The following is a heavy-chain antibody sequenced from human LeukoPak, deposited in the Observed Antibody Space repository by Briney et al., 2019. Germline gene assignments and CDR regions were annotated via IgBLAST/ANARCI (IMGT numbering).Heavy chain of an antibody. D-gene: IGHD3-22*01. V-gene: IGHV4-34*01. J-gene: IGHJ4*02. CDR1: GGSFSGYY. Sequence: SETLSLTCAVYGGSFSGYYWSWIRQPPEKGLEWIGEINHSGSTNYNPSLKSRVTISVDTSKNQFSLKLSSVTAADTAVYYCARGQRRGYYDSSGYLYWGQGTLVTVSS. CDR2: INHSGST. CDR3: ARGQRRGYYDSSGYLY.